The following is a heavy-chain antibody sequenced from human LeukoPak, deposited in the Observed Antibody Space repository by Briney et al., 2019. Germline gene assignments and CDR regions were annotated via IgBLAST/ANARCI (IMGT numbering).Heavy chain of an antibody. CDR3: ARLGPAAGTSFDY. CDR1: RGSISTYY. Sequence: NTSETLSPTCTVSRGSISTYYWSWIRQPPGKGLEWIGYIYYSESTNYNPSLKSRVTISVDTSKNQFSLKLSSVTAADTAVYYCARLGPAAGTSFDYWGQGTLVTVSS. V-gene: IGHV4-59*08. D-gene: IGHD6-13*01. J-gene: IGHJ4*02. CDR2: IYYSEST.